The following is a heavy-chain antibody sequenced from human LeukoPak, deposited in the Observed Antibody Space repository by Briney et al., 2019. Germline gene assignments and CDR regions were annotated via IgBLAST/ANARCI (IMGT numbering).Heavy chain of an antibody. CDR1: GFTFSSYA. J-gene: IGHJ4*02. D-gene: IGHD6-19*01. V-gene: IGHV3-23*01. CDR2: ISGSGGST. Sequence: GGSLRLSCTASGFTFSSYAMSWVRQAPGKGLEWVSAISGSGGSTYYADSVKGRFTISRDNSENTLYLQMNSLRAEDTAVYYCAKDLNGVRIAVAGTSYWGQGTLVTVSS. CDR3: AKDLNGVRIAVAGTSY.